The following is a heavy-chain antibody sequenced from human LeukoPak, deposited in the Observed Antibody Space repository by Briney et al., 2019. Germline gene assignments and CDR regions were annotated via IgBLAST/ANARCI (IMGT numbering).Heavy chain of an antibody. CDR2: ISGSGDST. V-gene: IGHV3-23*01. Sequence: PGGSLRLSCAASGFTFSNFAMSWVRQAPGKGLEWVSAISGSGDSTYYAASVKGRFTISRDNSKNTLYLQMNSLRAEDTAVYYCAKGRVLGRFRAFDYWGQGTLVTVSS. D-gene: IGHD2-21*01. J-gene: IGHJ4*02. CDR3: AKGRVLGRFRAFDY. CDR1: GFTFSNFA.